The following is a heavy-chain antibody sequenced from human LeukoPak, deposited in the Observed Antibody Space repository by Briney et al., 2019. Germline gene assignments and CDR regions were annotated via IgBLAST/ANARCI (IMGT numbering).Heavy chain of an antibody. CDR3: AKAKGSGSYYNPLDY. CDR1: GFTFSNYG. D-gene: IGHD3-10*01. J-gene: IGHJ4*02. Sequence: SGGSLRLSCAASGFTFSNYGMHWVRQAPGKGLEWVAVISYDGSNKYYADSVKGRFTISRDNSKTTLYLQMNSLRAEDTAVYYCAKAKGSGSYYNPLDYWGQGTLVTVSS. CDR2: ISYDGSNK. V-gene: IGHV3-30*18.